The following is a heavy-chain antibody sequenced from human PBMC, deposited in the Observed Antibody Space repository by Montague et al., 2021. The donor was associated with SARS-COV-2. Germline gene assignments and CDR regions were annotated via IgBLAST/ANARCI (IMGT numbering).Heavy chain of an antibody. V-gene: IGHV4-59*13. CDR3: ARDFDY. J-gene: IGHJ4*02. CDR1: GGSISSYY. Sequence: SETLSLTCTVSGGSISSYYWNWIRQPPGRALAWIGYMYFSGSTNYNPSLKSRVTLSVDTSKNQFSLKLSSVTAADTAVYYCARDFDYWGQGTLVTVSS. CDR2: MYFSGST.